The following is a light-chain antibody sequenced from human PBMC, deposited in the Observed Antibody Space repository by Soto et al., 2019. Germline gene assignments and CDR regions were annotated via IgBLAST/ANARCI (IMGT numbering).Light chain of an antibody. J-gene: IGLJ1*01. V-gene: IGLV2-14*01. CDR3: SSYTKSTVYV. Sequence: QSALTQPASVSGSPGQSITISCTGTSSDIGNYNYVSWYQQHPGKAPKLIIYEVNNRPSGVSNRFSGSKSGNTASLTVSGLQAEDEADYFCSSYTKSTVYVFGTGTKLTVL. CDR2: EVN. CDR1: SSDIGNYNY.